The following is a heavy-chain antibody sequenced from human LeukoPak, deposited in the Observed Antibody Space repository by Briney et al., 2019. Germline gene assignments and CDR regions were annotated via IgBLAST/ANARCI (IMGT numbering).Heavy chain of an antibody. CDR1: GGPFSGYY. Sequence: SSETLSLTCAVYGGPFSGYYWSWIRQPPGKGLEWIGEINHSGSTNYNPSLKSRVTISVDTSKNQFSLKLSSVTAADTAVYYCASSPARYGMDVWGQGTTVTVSS. V-gene: IGHV4-34*01. J-gene: IGHJ6*02. CDR2: INHSGST. CDR3: ASSPARYGMDV.